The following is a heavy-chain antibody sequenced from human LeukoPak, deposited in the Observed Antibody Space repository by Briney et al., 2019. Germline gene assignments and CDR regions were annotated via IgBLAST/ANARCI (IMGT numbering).Heavy chain of an antibody. CDR2: ISSNGGST. J-gene: IGHJ6*02. CDR3: VKDLGGWYGDYYYGMDV. CDR1: GFTFSYSA. Sequence: PGGSLRLSCAASGFTFSYSAMNWVRQAPGKGLEYVSAISSNGGSTYYADSVKGRFTISRDNSKNTLYLQMSSLRAEDTAVYYCVKDLGGWYGDYYYGMDVWGQGTTVTVSS. V-gene: IGHV3-64D*06. D-gene: IGHD6-19*01.